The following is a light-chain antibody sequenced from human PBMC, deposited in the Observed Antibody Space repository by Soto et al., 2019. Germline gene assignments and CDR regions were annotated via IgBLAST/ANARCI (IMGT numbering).Light chain of an antibody. V-gene: IGKV1-33*01. CDR3: QQFYDLPIT. J-gene: IGKJ5*01. Sequence: DIQMTHSPSALSASLGDRVTITCQASQDISDVLNWYQQQPGKAPKVLIYDASKLQTGVPSRFSGRGSGKDFTFTISSLQPDDSGTYYCQQFYDLPITFGQGTRLEIK. CDR1: QDISDV. CDR2: DAS.